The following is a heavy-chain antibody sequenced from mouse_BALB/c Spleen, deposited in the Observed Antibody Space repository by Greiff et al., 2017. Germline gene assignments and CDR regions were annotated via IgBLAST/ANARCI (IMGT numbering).Heavy chain of an antibody. CDR1: GFTFSSFG. J-gene: IGHJ4*01. CDR2: ISSGSSTI. D-gene: IGHD2-10*01. Sequence: EVQGVESGGGLVQPGGSRKLSCAASGFTFSSFGMHWVRQAPEKGLEWVAYISSGSSTIYYADTVKGRFTISRDNPKNTLFLQMTSLRSEDTAMYYCARVGAYYGYAMDYWGQGTSVTVSS. V-gene: IGHV5-17*02. CDR3: ARVGAYYGYAMDY.